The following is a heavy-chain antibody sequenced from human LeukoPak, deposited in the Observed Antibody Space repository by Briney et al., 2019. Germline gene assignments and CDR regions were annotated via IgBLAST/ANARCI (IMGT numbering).Heavy chain of an antibody. V-gene: IGHV1-24*01. D-gene: IGHD3-9*01. Sequence: ASVKVSCKVSGYTLTELSMHWVRQAPGKGLEWMGGFDPEDGETIYAQKFQGRVTMTEDTSTDTAYMELSSLRSEDTAMYYCATAPGRRYFDWLPDYWGQGTLVTVSS. J-gene: IGHJ4*02. CDR2: FDPEDGET. CDR3: ATAPGRRYFDWLPDY. CDR1: GYTLTELS.